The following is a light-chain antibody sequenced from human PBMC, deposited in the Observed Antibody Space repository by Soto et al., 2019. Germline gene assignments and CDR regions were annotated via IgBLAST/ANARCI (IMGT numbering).Light chain of an antibody. CDR3: QQSYILPRT. CDR2: AAS. J-gene: IGKJ1*01. V-gene: IGKV1-39*01. Sequence: DIQMTQSPSSLSAAVGDRVPISCRASQSISSYLNWYQQKPGKAPKLLIYAASSLQSGVPSRFSGSGSGTDFTLTISSLQPEDFATYCCQQSYILPRTFGQGTKVEIK. CDR1: QSISSY.